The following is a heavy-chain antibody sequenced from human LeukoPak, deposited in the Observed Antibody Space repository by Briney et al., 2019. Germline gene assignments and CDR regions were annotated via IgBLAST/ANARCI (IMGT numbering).Heavy chain of an antibody. CDR2: VYYSGIT. Sequence: PSETLSLTCTVSGGSISTSNYYWGWIRQPPGKGLEWIGNVYYSGITYYNSSLKSRVTLSVDTSKNQFSLKLRSVTAADTAVYYCARHSRYYYYMDVWGKGTTVTVSS. V-gene: IGHV4-39*01. CDR1: GGSISTSNYY. CDR3: ARHSRYYYYMDV. J-gene: IGHJ6*03.